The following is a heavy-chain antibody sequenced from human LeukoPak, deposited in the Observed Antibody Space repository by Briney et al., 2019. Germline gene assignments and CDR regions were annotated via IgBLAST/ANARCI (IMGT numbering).Heavy chain of an antibody. CDR2: ISSSSSYI. Sequence: GGSLRLSCAASGFTFSSYSMNWVRQAPGKGLEWVSSISSSSSYIYYADSVKGRFTISRDNAKNSLYLQMNSLRAEDTAVYYCARDARGVIKPTEYYGMDVWGKGTTVTVSS. V-gene: IGHV3-21*01. CDR1: GFTFSSYS. CDR3: ARDARGVIKPTEYYGMDV. D-gene: IGHD3-10*01. J-gene: IGHJ6*04.